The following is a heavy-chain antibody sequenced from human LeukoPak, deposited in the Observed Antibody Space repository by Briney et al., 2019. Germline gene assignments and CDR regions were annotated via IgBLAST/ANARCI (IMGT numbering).Heavy chain of an antibody. CDR1: GYTFTGYY. CDR2: INPDSGGT. CDR3: ARAVGDYYFYYMNV. D-gene: IGHD3-10*01. V-gene: IGHV1-2*02. J-gene: IGHJ6*03. Sequence: ASVKVSCKASGYTFTGYYIHWVRQAPGQGLEWMGWINPDSGGTNYAQNFQGRVTMTTDTSISTAYMELSSLRSDDTAVYYCARAVGDYYFYYMNVWGKGTTVTVSS.